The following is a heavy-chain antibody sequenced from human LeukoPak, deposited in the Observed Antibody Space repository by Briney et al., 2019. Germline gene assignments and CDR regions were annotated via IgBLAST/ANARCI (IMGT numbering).Heavy chain of an antibody. CDR2: IYHSGST. D-gene: IGHD6-19*01. J-gene: IGHJ5*02. V-gene: IGHV4-30-2*01. CDR3: AGETKQWLKSRWSFDP. Sequence: SQTLSLTCAVSGGSISSGGYSWSWIRQPPGKGLEWIGYIYHSGSTYYNPSLKSRVTISVDTSKNQFSLKLSSVTAADTAVYYCAGETKQWLKSRWSFDPWGQGTLVTVSS. CDR1: GGSISSGGYS.